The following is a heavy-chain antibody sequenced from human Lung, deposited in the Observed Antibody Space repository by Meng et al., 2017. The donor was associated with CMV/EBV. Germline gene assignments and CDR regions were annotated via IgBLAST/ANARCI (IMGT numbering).Heavy chain of an antibody. Sequence: SETLSLXXTVSGGSISSSSYYWGWIRQPPGKGLEWIGNIYSSGTTYYNPSLKSRVTISVDTSKNQISPRLTSVTAADTTVYYCSRLWGSSRSPLSDYWGQRXLVTVSS. D-gene: IGHD6-13*01. CDR1: GGSISSSSYY. J-gene: IGHJ4*02. CDR3: SRLWGSSRSPLSDY. CDR2: IYSSGTT. V-gene: IGHV4-39*01.